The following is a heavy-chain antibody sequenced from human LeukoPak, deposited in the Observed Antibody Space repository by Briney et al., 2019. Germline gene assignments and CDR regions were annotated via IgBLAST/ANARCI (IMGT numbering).Heavy chain of an antibody. Sequence: ASVKVSCKASGSTFTDYYMHWVRQAPGQGLEWMGRINPNSGGTKYAQKFQGRVTMTRDTSISTAYMELNRLTSDDTAVYYCAKCGDFIAASYNWFDPWGPGTLVTVSS. V-gene: IGHV1-2*06. J-gene: IGHJ5*02. CDR2: INPNSGGT. D-gene: IGHD6-13*01. CDR3: AKCGDFIAASYNWFDP. CDR1: GSTFTDYY.